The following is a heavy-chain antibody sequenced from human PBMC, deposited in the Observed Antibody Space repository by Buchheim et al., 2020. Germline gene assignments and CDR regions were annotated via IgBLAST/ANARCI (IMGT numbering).Heavy chain of an antibody. CDR2: IYYSGST. Sequence: VQLQESGPGLVKPSETLSLTCTVSGGSVSSGSYYWSWIRQPPGEGLEWIGYIYYSGSTNYNPSLKSRVTISVDTSKNQFSLKLSSVTAADTAVYYCAISGSYKGTLTFDYWGQGTL. D-gene: IGHD1-26*01. CDR1: GGSVSSGSYY. J-gene: IGHJ4*02. V-gene: IGHV4-61*01. CDR3: AISGSYKGTLTFDY.